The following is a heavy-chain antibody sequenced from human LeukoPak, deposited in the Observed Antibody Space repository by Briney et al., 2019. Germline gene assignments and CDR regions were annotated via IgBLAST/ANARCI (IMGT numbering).Heavy chain of an antibody. CDR2: INWNGGST. CDR1: GFTFDDYG. CDR3: ARDPTTVVIARGDY. D-gene: IGHD4-23*01. Sequence: GGSLRLSCAASGFTFDDYGMSWVRQAPRKGLEWVSGINWNGGSTGYADSVKGRFTISRDNAKNSLYLQMNSLRAEDTAVYYCARDPTTVVIARGDYWGQGPLVTVSS. V-gene: IGHV3-20*04. J-gene: IGHJ4*02.